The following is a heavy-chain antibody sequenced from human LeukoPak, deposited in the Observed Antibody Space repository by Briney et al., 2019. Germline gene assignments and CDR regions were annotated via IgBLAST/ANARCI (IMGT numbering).Heavy chain of an antibody. CDR3: ARHSSSYYFDY. CDR2: ISYDGSNK. CDR1: GFTFSSYA. J-gene: IGHJ4*02. V-gene: IGHV3-30-3*01. Sequence: QPGRSLRLSCAASGFTFSSYAMHWVRQAPGKGLEWVAVISYDGSNKYYADSVKGRFTISRDNSKNTLYLQMNSLGAEDTAVYYCARHSSSYYFDYWGQGTLVTVSS. D-gene: IGHD6-13*01.